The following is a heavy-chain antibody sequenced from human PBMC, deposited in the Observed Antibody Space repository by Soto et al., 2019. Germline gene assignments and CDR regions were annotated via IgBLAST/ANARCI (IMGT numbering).Heavy chain of an antibody. CDR2: IYYSGST. CDR1: GGSISSYY. V-gene: IGHV4-59*01. CDR3: ASWTTVTKERFDAFDI. Sequence: PTETLSLTCTVSGGSISSYYWSWIRQPPGKGLEWIGYIYYSGSTNYNPSLKSRVTISVDTSKNQFSLKLSSVTAADTAVYYCASWTTVTKERFDAFDIWGQGKMVTVS. D-gene: IGHD4-17*01. J-gene: IGHJ3*02.